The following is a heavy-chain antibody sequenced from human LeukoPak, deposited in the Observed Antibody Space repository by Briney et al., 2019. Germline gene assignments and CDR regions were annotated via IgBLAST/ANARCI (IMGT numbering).Heavy chain of an antibody. J-gene: IGHJ4*02. CDR2: FDPEDGET. CDR3: ATIDGHYDSSGY. V-gene: IGHV1-24*01. D-gene: IGHD3-22*01. CDR1: GYTLTELS. Sequence: GASVEVSCKVSGYTLTELSMHWVRQAPGKGLEWMGGFDPEDGETIYAQKFQGRVTMTEDTSTDTAYMELSSLRSEDTAVYYCATIDGHYDSSGYWGQGTLVIVSS.